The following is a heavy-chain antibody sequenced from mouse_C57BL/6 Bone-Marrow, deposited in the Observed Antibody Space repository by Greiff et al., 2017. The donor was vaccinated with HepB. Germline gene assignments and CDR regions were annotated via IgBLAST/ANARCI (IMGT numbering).Heavy chain of an antibody. CDR3: ARGEFITTAQGYFDV. D-gene: IGHD1-1*01. CDR2: IYPRSGNT. J-gene: IGHJ1*03. Sequence: QVQLKESGAELARPGASVKLSCKASGYTFTSYGISWVKQRTGQGLEWIGEIYPRSGNTYYNEKFKGKATLTADKSSSTAYMELRSLTSEDSAVYFCARGEFITTAQGYFDVWGTGATVTVSS. CDR1: GYTFTSYG. V-gene: IGHV1-81*01.